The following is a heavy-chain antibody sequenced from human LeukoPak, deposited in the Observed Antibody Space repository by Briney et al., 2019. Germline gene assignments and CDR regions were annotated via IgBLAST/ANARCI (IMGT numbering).Heavy chain of an antibody. Sequence: PSQTLSLTCTVSGGSISSGSYYWSWVRQPAGTGLEWIGRIYTSGSTNYNPSLKSRVTISVDTSKNQFSLKLSSVTAADTAVYYCARAELYRQIYYYYGMDVWGQGTTVTVSS. V-gene: IGHV4-61*02. D-gene: IGHD1-26*01. CDR3: ARAELYRQIYYYYGMDV. J-gene: IGHJ6*02. CDR2: IYTSGST. CDR1: GGSISSGSYY.